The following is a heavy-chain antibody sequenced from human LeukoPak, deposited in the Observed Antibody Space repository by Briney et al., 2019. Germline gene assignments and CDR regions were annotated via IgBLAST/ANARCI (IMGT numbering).Heavy chain of an antibody. D-gene: IGHD6-19*01. Sequence: SVKVSCTASGFTFTSSAVQWVRQARGQRLEWIGWIVVGSGNTNYAQKFQERVTTTRDMSTSTAYMELSSLRSEDTAVYYCAALYSSGWRLGYWGQGTLVTVSS. CDR1: GFTFTSSA. V-gene: IGHV1-58*01. CDR2: IVVGSGNT. J-gene: IGHJ4*02. CDR3: AALYSSGWRLGY.